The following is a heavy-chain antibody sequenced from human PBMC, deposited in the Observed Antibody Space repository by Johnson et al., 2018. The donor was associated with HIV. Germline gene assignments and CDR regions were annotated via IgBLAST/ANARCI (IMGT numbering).Heavy chain of an antibody. V-gene: IGHV3-53*01. Sequence: VQLVESGGGLIQPGGSLRLSCAASGFTVSSNYMSWVRQAPGKGLEWVSVIYSGGNTYYADSVKGRFTISRDNSKNTLYLQMNSLRAEDTALDYCARDFNSGSPDGAFDIWGQGTMVTVSS. J-gene: IGHJ3*02. CDR3: ARDFNSGSPDGAFDI. CDR2: IYSGGNT. D-gene: IGHD4-23*01. CDR1: GFTVSSNY.